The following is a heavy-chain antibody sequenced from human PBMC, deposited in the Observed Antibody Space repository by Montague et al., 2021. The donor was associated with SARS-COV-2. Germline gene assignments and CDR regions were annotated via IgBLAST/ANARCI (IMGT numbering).Heavy chain of an antibody. D-gene: IGHD3-10*01. J-gene: IGHJ3*02. CDR1: GGSISSSSYY. CDR3: ARVRWELSVGNVFDI. CDR2: IYYSGST. V-gene: IGHV4-39*01. Sequence: ETLSLTCTVPGGSISSSSYYWGWIRQPPGKGLEWIGSIYYSGSTYYNPSLKSRVSMSVDTSKNQFSLKLSPVTAADTAMYYCARVRWELSVGNVFDIWGQGTMVTVSS.